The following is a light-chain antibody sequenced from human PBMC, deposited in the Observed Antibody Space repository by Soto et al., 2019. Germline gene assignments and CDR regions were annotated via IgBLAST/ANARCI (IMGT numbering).Light chain of an antibody. Sequence: IRLTQSPSSLSAPVGDRVTITCRASQGISSYLAWYQQKPGKAPKLLIYGASTLEGGVPFRFSGSGSGTDFTLIINSVQPEDFATYYCQQLNTNPITFGQGTRLEIK. J-gene: IGKJ5*01. CDR1: QGISSY. V-gene: IGKV1-9*01. CDR2: GAS. CDR3: QQLNTNPIT.